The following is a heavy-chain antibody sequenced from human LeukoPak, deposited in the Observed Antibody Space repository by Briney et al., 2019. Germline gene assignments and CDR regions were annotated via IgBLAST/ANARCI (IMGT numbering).Heavy chain of an antibody. V-gene: IGHV3-23*01. J-gene: IGHJ4*02. CDR1: GFSFSSYA. CDR3: AKGGGITLVRGVTVDY. CDR2: ISGSGAST. Sequence: QTGASLRPSCAASGFSFSSYAMSWVRQAPGKGLEWVSSISGSGASTYYADSVKGRFTISRDNSKNTLYLQMNSLRAEDTAVYSCAKGGGITLVRGVTVDYWGQGTLVTVSS. D-gene: IGHD3-10*01.